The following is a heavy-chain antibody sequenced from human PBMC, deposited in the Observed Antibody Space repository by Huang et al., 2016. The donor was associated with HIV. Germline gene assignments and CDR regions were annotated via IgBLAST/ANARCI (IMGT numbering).Heavy chain of an antibody. CDR1: GGTFSSYA. D-gene: IGHD1-26*01. CDR2: IIPIFGTA. CDR3: ARDLGGADY. Sequence: QVQLVQSGAEVRKHGSSVKVSCKAYGGTFSSYALRWLRQAPGKGLELMGMIIPIFGTANYAHKFQGRVTITADESTSTAYMELSSLRSEDTAIYYCARDLGGADYWGQGTLVTVSS. J-gene: IGHJ4*02. V-gene: IGHV1-69*13.